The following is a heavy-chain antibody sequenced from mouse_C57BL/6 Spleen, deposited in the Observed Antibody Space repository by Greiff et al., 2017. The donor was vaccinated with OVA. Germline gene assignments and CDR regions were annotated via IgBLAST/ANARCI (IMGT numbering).Heavy chain of an antibody. CDR1: GYAFSSYW. J-gene: IGHJ3*01. CDR2: IYPGAGDT. V-gene: IGHV1-80*01. CDR3: ARRDYGAWFAY. D-gene: IGHD1-1*02. Sequence: QVQLQQSGAELVKPGASVKISCKASGYAFSSYWMNWVKQRPGKGLEWIGQIYPGAGDTNYNGKFKGKATLTADKSSSTAYMQLSSLTSEDSAVYFCARRDYGAWFAYWGQGTLVTVSA.